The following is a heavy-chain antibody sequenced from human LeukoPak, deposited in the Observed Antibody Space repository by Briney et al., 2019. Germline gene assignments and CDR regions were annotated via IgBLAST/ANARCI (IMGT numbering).Heavy chain of an antibody. CDR3: ARDRQTILLWFGESPQVSAFDI. V-gene: IGHV1-18*01. Sequence: ASVKVSCKASGGTFNNYAISWVRQAPGQGLEWMGCISAYNGNTNYAQKLQGRVTMTTDTSTSTAYMELRSLRSDDTAVYYCARDRQTILLWFGESPQVSAFDIWGQGTMVTVSS. CDR1: GGTFNNYA. J-gene: IGHJ3*02. D-gene: IGHD3-10*01. CDR2: ISAYNGNT.